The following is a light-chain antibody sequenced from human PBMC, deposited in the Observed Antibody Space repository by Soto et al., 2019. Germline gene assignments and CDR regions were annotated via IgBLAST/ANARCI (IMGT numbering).Light chain of an antibody. Sequence: DIQMTQSPSALSASVGDRVTITCRASQSISSWLAWYQQKPGKAPQLLIYDASSLQSGVPSRFSGSGSGTEFTLTISSLQSDDFATYDCQQYNSPFWTFGQGTTVELK. CDR1: QSISSW. CDR2: DAS. CDR3: QQYNSPFWT. V-gene: IGKV1-5*01. J-gene: IGKJ1*01.